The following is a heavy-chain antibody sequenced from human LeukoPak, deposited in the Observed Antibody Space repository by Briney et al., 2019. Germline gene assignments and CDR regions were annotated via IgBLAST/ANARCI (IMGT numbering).Heavy chain of an antibody. CDR3: ASKLYYYDSSGYYFRWDAFDI. D-gene: IGHD3-22*01. J-gene: IGHJ3*02. CDR2: IKQDGSEK. Sequence: PGGSLRLSCAASGFTFSSYWMSWVRQAPGKGLEWVANIKQDGSEKYYVDSVKGRFTISRDNAKNSLYLQMNSLRAEDTAVYYCASKLYYYDSSGYYFRWDAFDIWGQGTMVTVSS. V-gene: IGHV3-7*03. CDR1: GFTFSSYW.